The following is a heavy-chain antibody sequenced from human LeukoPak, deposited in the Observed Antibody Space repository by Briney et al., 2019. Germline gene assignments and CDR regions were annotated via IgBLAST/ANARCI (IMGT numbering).Heavy chain of an antibody. CDR3: ARVAPGIAPTNWFDP. D-gene: IGHD6-13*01. J-gene: IGHJ5*02. Sequence: ASVKVSCKAPGYIFTGYYMHWVRQAPGQGLEWMGWINPNSGGTNYAQKFQGRVTMTRDTSISTAYMELSRLRSDDTAVYYCARVAPGIAPTNWFDPWGQGTLVTVSS. V-gene: IGHV1-2*02. CDR2: INPNSGGT. CDR1: GYIFTGYY.